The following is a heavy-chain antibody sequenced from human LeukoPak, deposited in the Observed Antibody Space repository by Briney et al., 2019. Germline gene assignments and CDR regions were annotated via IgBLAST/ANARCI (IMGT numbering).Heavy chain of an antibody. J-gene: IGHJ4*02. Sequence: PSETLSLTCTVSGGSISSYYWSWIRQPPGKGLEWIGYIYYSGSTYYNPSLKSRVTISVDTSKNQFSLKLSSVTAADTAVYYCARFSARGVYWGQGTLVTVSS. CDR1: GGSISSYY. D-gene: IGHD3-16*01. CDR2: IYYSGST. CDR3: ARFSARGVY. V-gene: IGHV4-59*08.